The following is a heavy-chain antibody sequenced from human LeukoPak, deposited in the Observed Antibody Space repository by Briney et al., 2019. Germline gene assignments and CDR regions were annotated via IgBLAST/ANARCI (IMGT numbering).Heavy chain of an antibody. V-gene: IGHV3-23*01. J-gene: IGHJ4*02. CDR3: VKGFHFDW. CDR1: GFGFSTHD. Sequence: GGSLRLSCVASGFGFSTHDMSWGRQTPGKRLEWVSSISGFDSGTYYTDSVRGRFTISRDTSKNTLYMQMNNLRAEDTAVYYCVKGFHFDWWGQGTLVTVSS. CDR2: ISGFDSGT.